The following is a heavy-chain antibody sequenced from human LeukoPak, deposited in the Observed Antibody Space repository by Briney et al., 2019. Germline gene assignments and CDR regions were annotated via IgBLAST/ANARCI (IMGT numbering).Heavy chain of an antibody. D-gene: IGHD1-26*01. V-gene: IGHV3-30-3*01. CDR3: AKVDGIVGATPAFDI. CDR1: GFTFSSYA. Sequence: PGGSLRLSCAASGFTFSSYAMHWVRQAPGKGLEWVAVISYDGSNKYYADSVKGRFTISRDNSKNTLYLQMNSLRAEDTAVYYCAKVDGIVGATPAFDIWGQGTMVTVSS. J-gene: IGHJ3*02. CDR2: ISYDGSNK.